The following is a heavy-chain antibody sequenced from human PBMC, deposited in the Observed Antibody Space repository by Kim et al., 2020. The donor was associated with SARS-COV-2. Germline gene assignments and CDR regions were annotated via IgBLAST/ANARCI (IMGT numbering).Heavy chain of an antibody. J-gene: IGHJ6*02. Sequence: GGSLRLSCAASGFTFSSYSMHWVRQAPGKGLEWVAVISYDGSNKYYADSVKGRFTISRDNSKNTLYLQMNSLRAEDTAVYYCAKDLYSSSGYYYYGMDVWGQGTTVTVSS. CDR1: GFTFSSYS. D-gene: IGHD6-13*01. CDR2: ISYDGSNK. V-gene: IGHV3-30*18. CDR3: AKDLYSSSGYYYYGMDV.